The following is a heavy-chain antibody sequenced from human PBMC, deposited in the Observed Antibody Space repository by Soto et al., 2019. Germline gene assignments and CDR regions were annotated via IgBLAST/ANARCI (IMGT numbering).Heavy chain of an antibody. CDR1: GGTFGSYA. Sequence: ASVTVSCNPSGGTFGSYAISWVRHAPGQGLEWMPGTIPIFGTANYAQKFQGRGTITADESTSTAYMELSSQKSSATAVYYCARVHASGMGYYDFYGMDVWGEGTTVIVSA. CDR2: TIPIFGTA. J-gene: IGHJ6*04. D-gene: IGHD6-13*01. CDR3: ARVHASGMGYYDFYGMDV. V-gene: IGHV1-69*13.